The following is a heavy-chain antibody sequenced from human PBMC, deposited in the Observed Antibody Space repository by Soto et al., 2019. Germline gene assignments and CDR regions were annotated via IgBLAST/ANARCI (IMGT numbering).Heavy chain of an antibody. V-gene: IGHV1-69*01. CDR2: IIPIFGTA. CDR3: AWGGGYNWNSFSAFDI. Sequence: QVQLVQSGAEVKKPGSSVKVSCKASGGTFSSYAISWVRQAPGQGLEWMGGIIPIFGTANYAQKFQGRVTITADESTSTAYMGLSSLRSEDTAVYYCAWGGGYNWNSFSAFDIWGQGTMVTVSS. D-gene: IGHD1-7*01. CDR1: GGTFSSYA. J-gene: IGHJ3*02.